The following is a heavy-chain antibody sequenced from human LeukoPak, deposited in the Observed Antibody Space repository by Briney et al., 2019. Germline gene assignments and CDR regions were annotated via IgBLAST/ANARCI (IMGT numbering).Heavy chain of an antibody. V-gene: IGHV4-39*07. CDR2: IFYSGNA. CDR1: GGSISSSSYY. CDR3: ARLSVIPPNDAFDL. Sequence: SETLSLTCTVSGGSISSSSYYWGWIRQPPGKGLEWIGSIFYSGNAHYSPSLKSRVTISLDTSKTQFSLRLSSVTAADTAVYYCARLSVIPPNDAFDLWGQGTMVTVSS. D-gene: IGHD2-2*01. J-gene: IGHJ3*01.